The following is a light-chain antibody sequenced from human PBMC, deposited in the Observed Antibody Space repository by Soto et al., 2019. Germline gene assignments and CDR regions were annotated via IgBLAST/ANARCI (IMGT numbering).Light chain of an antibody. Sequence: DVVLTQSPDSLAMSLGETATITCKTSQNALFSASNKNYIAWYQRRPGQPLKLLFYWASTRASGVPERFSGSGSGTDFTLTISNLQPDDAATYYCQQYFSIPMLTFAQGTKLQIK. CDR3: QQYFSIPMLT. J-gene: IGKJ2*01. CDR2: WAS. V-gene: IGKV4-1*01. CDR1: QNALFSASNKNY.